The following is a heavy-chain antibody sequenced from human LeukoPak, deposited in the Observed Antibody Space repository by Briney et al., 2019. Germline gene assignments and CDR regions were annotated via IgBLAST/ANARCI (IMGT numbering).Heavy chain of an antibody. Sequence: SETLSLTCTVSGGSISSGDYYRSWIRQPPGKGLEWIGYIYYSGSTNYNPSLKSRVTISVDTSKNQFSLKLSSVTAADTAVYYCARQVFGGPGGFGVSYWFDPWGQGTLVTVSS. CDR2: IYYSGST. CDR1: GGSISSGDYY. V-gene: IGHV4-61*08. D-gene: IGHD3-10*01. CDR3: ARQVFGGPGGFGVSYWFDP. J-gene: IGHJ5*02.